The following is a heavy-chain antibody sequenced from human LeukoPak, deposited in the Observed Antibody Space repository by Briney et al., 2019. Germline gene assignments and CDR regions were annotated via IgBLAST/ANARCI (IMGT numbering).Heavy chain of an antibody. V-gene: IGHV3-53*05. J-gene: IGHJ4*02. D-gene: IGHD5-18*01. CDR2: IYSGGST. CDR1: GFTVSSKY. CDR3: ARDGYSYGYSGYIDY. Sequence: GGSLRLSCAASGFTVSSKYMSWVRQAPGKGLEWVSVIYSGGSTYYADSVKGRFTISRDNSKNTLYLQMNSLRAEDTAVYYCARDGYSYGYSGYIDYWGQGTLVTVSS.